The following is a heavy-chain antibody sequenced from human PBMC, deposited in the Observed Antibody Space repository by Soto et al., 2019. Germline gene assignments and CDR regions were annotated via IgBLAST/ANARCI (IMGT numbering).Heavy chain of an antibody. CDR2: INDSGDI. J-gene: IGHJ6*03. CDR3: ARGLILWFGELSRRGGYYYYMDV. V-gene: IGHV4-34*01. Sequence: QVQLQQWGAGLLKPSETLSLTCAVYGGSFSGYQWSWIRQTPGKGLEWIGGINDSGDINYNPSLKSRVPILVDSLKKQISLRLSSVTAADTAVYYCARGLILWFGELSRRGGYYYYMDVWGKGTTVIVSS. D-gene: IGHD3-10*01. CDR1: GGSFSGYQ.